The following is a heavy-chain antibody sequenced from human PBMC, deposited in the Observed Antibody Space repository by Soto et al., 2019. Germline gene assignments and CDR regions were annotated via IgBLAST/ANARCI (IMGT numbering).Heavy chain of an antibody. CDR1: GYSFTSYW. CDR3: ATASSPLPKYYYYGMVV. V-gene: IGHV5-10-1*01. CDR2: IDPSDSYT. J-gene: IGHJ6*02. Sequence: PGESLKISCKGSGYSFTSYWISWVRQMPGKGLEWMGRIDPSDSYTNYSPSFQGHVTISADKSISTAYLQWSSLKASDTAMYYCATASSPLPKYYYYGMVVWGQGTTVTVSS.